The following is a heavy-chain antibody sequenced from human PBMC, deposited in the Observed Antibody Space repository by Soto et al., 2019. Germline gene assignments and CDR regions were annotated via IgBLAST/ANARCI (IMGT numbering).Heavy chain of an antibody. CDR3: AKDIAVAGTWGVRYFDY. Sequence: GGSLRLSCSASGFTFSSYAMHWVRQAPGKGLECVSAISGSGGSTYYADSVKGRFTISRDNSKNTLHLQMNSLRAEDTAVYYCAKDIAVAGTWGVRYFDYWGQGTLVTAPQ. V-gene: IGHV3-23*01. D-gene: IGHD6-19*01. CDR2: ISGSGGST. CDR1: GFTFSSYA. J-gene: IGHJ4*02.